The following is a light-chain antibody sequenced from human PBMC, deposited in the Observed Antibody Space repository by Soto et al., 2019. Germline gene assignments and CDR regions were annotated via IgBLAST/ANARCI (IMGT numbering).Light chain of an antibody. CDR1: SSNIGDND. CDR3: GTCDSSLSAVV. Sequence: QSVLTQPPSVSAAPGQRVSISCSGTSSNIGDNDVAWFRHPPGTAPELLIYDNTKPPSGIPDRFSGSKSGTSVTLGISGLQTGDEADYYCGTCDSSLSAVVFGGGTKLTVL. V-gene: IGLV1-51*01. J-gene: IGLJ3*02. CDR2: DNT.